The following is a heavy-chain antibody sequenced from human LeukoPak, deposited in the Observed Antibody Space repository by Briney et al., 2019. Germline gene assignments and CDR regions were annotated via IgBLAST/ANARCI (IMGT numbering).Heavy chain of an antibody. CDR2: IKSKTDGGTT. CDR3: TTPIRRSYYYYMDV. D-gene: IGHD5-12*01. CDR1: GFTFSSYW. J-gene: IGHJ6*03. V-gene: IGHV3-15*01. Sequence: GGSLRLSCAASGFTFSSYWMHWVRQAPGKGLEWVGRIKSKTDGGTTDYAAPVKGRFTISRDDSKNTLYLQMNSLKTEDTAVYYCTTPIRRSYYYYMDVWGKGTTVTVSS.